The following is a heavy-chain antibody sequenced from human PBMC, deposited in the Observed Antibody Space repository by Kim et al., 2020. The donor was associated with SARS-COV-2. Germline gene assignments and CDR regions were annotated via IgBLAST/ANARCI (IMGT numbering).Heavy chain of an antibody. Sequence: GGSLRLSCAASGFTFSSYSMNWVRQAPGKGLEWLSSISSGSDFIYYADSVKGRFTISRDNAEKSVYLQMSSLRAEDTAVFYCARASDFGPDYWGQGTLVT. D-gene: IGHD2-2*01. CDR1: GFTFSSYS. V-gene: IGHV3-21*01. CDR3: ARASDFGPDY. CDR2: ISSGSDFI. J-gene: IGHJ4*02.